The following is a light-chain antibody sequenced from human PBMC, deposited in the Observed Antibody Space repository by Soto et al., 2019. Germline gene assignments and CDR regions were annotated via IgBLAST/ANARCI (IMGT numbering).Light chain of an antibody. CDR1: QVIGNY. V-gene: IGKV1-27*01. CDR2: GAY. Sequence: DIQMTQSPSSLSASVGDRVTITCRASQVIGNYLAWYQQKPGKVPKLLIYGAYTLQSGVPSRFSGSGSGTDFTLTISSLQPEDVAIYYCQKYNSGRITFGQGTRLEI. CDR3: QKYNSGRIT. J-gene: IGKJ5*01.